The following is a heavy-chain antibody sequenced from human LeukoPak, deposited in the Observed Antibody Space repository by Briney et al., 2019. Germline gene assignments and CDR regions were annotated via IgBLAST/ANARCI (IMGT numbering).Heavy chain of an antibody. Sequence: GGSLRLSCAASGFTFSNACMNWVRQAPGKGLEWVSYISSSGSAMYYADSVRGRFTISRDNAENSLFLQMNSLRAEDTAVYYCAKDPGHNWYFDVWGRGTLVTVSS. D-gene: IGHD2-8*02. CDR3: AKDPGHNWYFDV. CDR2: ISSSGSAM. CDR1: GFTFSNAC. J-gene: IGHJ2*01. V-gene: IGHV3-48*01.